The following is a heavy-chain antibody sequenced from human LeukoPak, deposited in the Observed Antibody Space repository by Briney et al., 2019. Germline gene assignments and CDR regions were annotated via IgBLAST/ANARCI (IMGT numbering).Heavy chain of an antibody. J-gene: IGHJ4*02. V-gene: IGHV3-23*01. Sequence: PGGSLRLSXAASGFTFSSYAMSWVRQAPGKGLEWVSAISGSGGSTYYADSVKGRFTISRDNSKNTLYLQMNSPRAEDTAVYYCAKVPEYLDWLLSLDYWGQGTLVTVSS. D-gene: IGHD3-9*01. CDR1: GFTFSSYA. CDR3: AKVPEYLDWLLSLDY. CDR2: ISGSGGST.